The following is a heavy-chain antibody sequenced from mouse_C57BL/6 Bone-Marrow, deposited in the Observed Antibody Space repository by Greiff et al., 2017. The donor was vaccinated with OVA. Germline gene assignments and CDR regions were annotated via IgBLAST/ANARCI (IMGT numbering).Heavy chain of an antibody. CDR1: GYAFSSSW. CDR3: ARAGGYGAWFAY. CDR2: IYPGDVDT. V-gene: IGHV1-82*01. D-gene: IGHD2-2*01. J-gene: IGHJ3*01. Sequence: QVQLQQSGPELVKPGASVKISCKASGYAFSSSWMNWVKQRPGKGLEWIGRIYPGDVDTNYNGKFKGKATFTADTSSNTAYMQLSSLTTEDSAIYYGARAGGYGAWFAYWGQGTLVTVSA.